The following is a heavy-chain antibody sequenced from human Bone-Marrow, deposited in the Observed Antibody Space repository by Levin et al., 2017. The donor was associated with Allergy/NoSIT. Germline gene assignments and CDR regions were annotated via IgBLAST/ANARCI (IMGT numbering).Heavy chain of an antibody. D-gene: IGHD3-22*01. Sequence: GSLRLSCAASGLSFSRYWMSWVRQAPGKGPEWVANIKQDGSEKSYVDSVKGRLTISRDNTKNSLYLQMNSLRAEDTAVYYCAYYDDSRHAFDIWGQGTVVTVSS. V-gene: IGHV3-7*01. CDR3: AYYDDSRHAFDI. CDR2: IKQDGSEK. CDR1: GLSFSRYW. J-gene: IGHJ3*02.